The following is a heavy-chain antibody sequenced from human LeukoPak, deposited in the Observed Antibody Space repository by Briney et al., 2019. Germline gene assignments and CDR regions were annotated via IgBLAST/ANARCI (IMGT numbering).Heavy chain of an antibody. Sequence: GGSLRLSCAASGFTFSSYAMSWVRQAPGKGLEWFSAISGSGGSTYYAYSVKGRFTISRDNSKNTLYLQMNSLRAEDTAVYYCAKATDYYYYYYGMDVWGQGTTVTVSS. CDR2: ISGSGGST. CDR1: GFTFSSYA. CDR3: AKATDYYYYYYGMDV. J-gene: IGHJ6*02. V-gene: IGHV3-23*01.